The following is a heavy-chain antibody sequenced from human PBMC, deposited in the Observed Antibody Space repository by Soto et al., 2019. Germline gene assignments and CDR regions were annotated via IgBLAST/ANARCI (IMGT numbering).Heavy chain of an antibody. Sequence: EVQLVESGGGLVQPGGSLKLSCAASGFTFSDSAMHWVRQASGKGLEWVGRIRSKANSFATEYAASVKGRFTISRDDSKNTAYLQMNSLNTEDPAVYYCTAHSSSSLGNWGQGTLVTVSS. CDR3: TAHSSSSLGN. CDR1: GFTFSDSA. J-gene: IGHJ4*02. V-gene: IGHV3-73*01. D-gene: IGHD6-6*01. CDR2: IRSKANSFAT.